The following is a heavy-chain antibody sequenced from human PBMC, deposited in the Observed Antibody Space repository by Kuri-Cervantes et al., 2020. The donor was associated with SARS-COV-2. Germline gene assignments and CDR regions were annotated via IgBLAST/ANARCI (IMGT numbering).Heavy chain of an antibody. CDR2: IKQDGSEK. CDR3: ARRSLTIFGVVIMDGGDNWFDP. J-gene: IGHJ5*02. Sequence: GESLKISCAASGFTFSDYYMSWIRQAPGKGLEWVANIKQDGSEKYYVDSVKGRFTISRDNAKNSLYLQMNSLRAEDTAVYYCARRSLTIFGVVIMDGGDNWFDPWGQGTLVTVSS. V-gene: IGHV3-7*01. D-gene: IGHD3-3*01. CDR1: GFTFSDYY.